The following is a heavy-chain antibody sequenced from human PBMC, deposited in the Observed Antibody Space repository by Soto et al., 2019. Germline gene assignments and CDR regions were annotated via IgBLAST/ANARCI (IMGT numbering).Heavy chain of an antibody. Sequence: GESLKISCKGSGYSFTSYWIGWVSQMPGKGLEWMGIIYPGDSDTRYSPSFQGQVTISADKSISTAYLQWSSLKASDTAMYYCARSPCTSCYWFDPWGQGTLVTVSS. V-gene: IGHV5-51*01. D-gene: IGHD2-2*01. CDR2: IYPGDSDT. J-gene: IGHJ5*02. CDR3: ARSPCTSCYWFDP. CDR1: GYSFTSYW.